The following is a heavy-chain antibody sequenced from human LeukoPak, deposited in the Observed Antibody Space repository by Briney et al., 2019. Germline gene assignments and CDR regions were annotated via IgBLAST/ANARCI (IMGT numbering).Heavy chain of an antibody. CDR2: IYYSGST. CDR1: GGSISSSSYY. CDR3: ARAQYYYDSSGYWVRGYFDL. J-gene: IGHJ2*01. Sequence: PSETLSLTCTVSGGSISSSSYYWGWIRQPPGKGLEWIGSIYYSGSTYYNPSLKSRVTISVDTSKNQFSLKLSSVTAADTAVYYCARAQYYYDSSGYWVRGYFDLWGRGTLVTVSS. V-gene: IGHV4-39*07. D-gene: IGHD3-22*01.